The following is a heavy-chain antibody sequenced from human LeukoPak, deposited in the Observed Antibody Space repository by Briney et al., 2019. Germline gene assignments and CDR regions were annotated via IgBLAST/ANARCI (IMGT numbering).Heavy chain of an antibody. D-gene: IGHD6-19*01. J-gene: IGHJ4*02. CDR3: ASSRIVAGIIDC. V-gene: IGHV3-21*01. Sequence: SVKGRFTISRDNAKNSLYLQMNSLRAGDTAVYYCASSRIVAGIIDCWGQGTLVTVSS.